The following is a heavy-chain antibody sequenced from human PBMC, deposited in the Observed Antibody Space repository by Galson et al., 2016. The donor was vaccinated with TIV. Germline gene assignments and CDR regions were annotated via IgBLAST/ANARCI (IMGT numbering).Heavy chain of an antibody. J-gene: IGHJ6*02. D-gene: IGHD4-11*01. CDR2: IHTGGNT. V-gene: IGHV3-66*02. Sequence: SLRLSCAASGFPVSDNYMAWVRRAPGKGLEWVSIIHTGGNTNYADSVRGRFTISRDNAKNTVYLQMSRLRAEDAAVYYCARELRHCGNEGFLQYDYGMDVWGQGPTVTVSS. CDR1: GFPVSDNY. CDR3: ARELRHCGNEGFLQYDYGMDV.